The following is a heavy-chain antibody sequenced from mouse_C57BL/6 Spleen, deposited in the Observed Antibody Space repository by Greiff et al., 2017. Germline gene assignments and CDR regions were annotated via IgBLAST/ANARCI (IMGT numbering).Heavy chain of an antibody. D-gene: IGHD2-5*01. CDR3: AREGDYSNPYAMDY. Sequence: QVQLQQPGAELVKPGASVKLSCKASGYTFTSYWMHWVKQRPGQGLEWIGMIHPISGSTNYNEKFKSKATLTVDKSSSTAYMELSSLTSDDSAVYFCAREGDYSNPYAMDYWGQGTTVTVSS. CDR2: IHPISGST. CDR1: GYTFTSYW. J-gene: IGHJ4*01. V-gene: IGHV1-64*01.